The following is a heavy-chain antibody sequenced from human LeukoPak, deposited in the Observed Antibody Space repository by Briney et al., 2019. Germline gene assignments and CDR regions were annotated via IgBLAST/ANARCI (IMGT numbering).Heavy chain of an antibody. Sequence: GGSLRLSCAASGFTFSSHSMKWVRQAPGKGLEWVSSISGSSTYIYYGDSVKGRFTISRDNAKNSLYLQMNSLRAEDTAVYYCARDRRGYSYGYDYWGQGTLVTVSS. J-gene: IGHJ4*02. CDR2: ISGSSTYI. V-gene: IGHV3-21*01. CDR3: ARDRRGYSYGYDY. CDR1: GFTFSSHS. D-gene: IGHD5-18*01.